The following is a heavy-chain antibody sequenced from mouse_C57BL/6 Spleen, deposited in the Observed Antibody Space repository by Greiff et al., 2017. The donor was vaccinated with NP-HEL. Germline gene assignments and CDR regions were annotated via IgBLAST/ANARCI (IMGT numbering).Heavy chain of an antibody. CDR2: IYPGSGST. V-gene: IGHV1-55*01. CDR1: GYTFTSYW. Sequence: QVQLKEPGAELVKPGASVKMSCKASGYTFTSYWITWVKQRPGQGLAWIGDIYPGSGSTNYNEKFKSKATLTVDTSSSTAYMQLSSLPSEDSAVYYCARFRYQGLFDYWGQGTTLTVSS. CDR3: ARFRYQGLFDY. J-gene: IGHJ2*01. D-gene: IGHD3-3*01.